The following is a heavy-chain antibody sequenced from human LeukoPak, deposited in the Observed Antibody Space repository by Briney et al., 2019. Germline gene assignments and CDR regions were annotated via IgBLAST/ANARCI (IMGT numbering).Heavy chain of an antibody. CDR3: VPCVAAAKKEFQH. J-gene: IGHJ1*01. CDR1: GYSVNSASYY. D-gene: IGHD6-13*01. CDR2: IYYSGST. V-gene: IGHV4-61*01. Sequence: SETLSLTCTVSGYSVNSASYYWSWIRQSPGKGLEWLGYIYYSGSTEYNPSLKSRVTISVDTSKNKFSLKLCSVRAPDTAVYYCVPCVAAAKKEFQHWGQGTLVTVSS.